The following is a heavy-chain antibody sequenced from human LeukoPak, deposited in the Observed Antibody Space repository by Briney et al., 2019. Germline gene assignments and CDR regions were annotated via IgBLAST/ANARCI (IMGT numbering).Heavy chain of an antibody. D-gene: IGHD3-10*01. CDR3: AREAVGGVYYGSGSYFARWFDP. CDR2: IRPNSGGT. CDR1: GYTFTGYY. V-gene: IGHV1-2*02. Sequence: GASVRVSCKASGYTFTGYYMHWVRQAPGQGLEWMGWIRPNSGGTNYSQRFQGRVTMTRVTSISTAYMELSRLRSDDTAVYYCAREAVGGVYYGSGSYFARWFDPWGQGTLVTVSS. J-gene: IGHJ5*02.